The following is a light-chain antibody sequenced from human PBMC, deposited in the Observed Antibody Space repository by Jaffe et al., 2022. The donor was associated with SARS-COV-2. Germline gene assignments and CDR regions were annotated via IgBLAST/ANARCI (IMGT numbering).Light chain of an antibody. CDR3: QVWDSSAVI. J-gene: IGLJ2*01. CDR2: RDS. V-gene: IGLV3-9*01. CDR1: NIGSRN. Sequence: SYELTQPLSVSVALGQTARISCGGNNIGSRNVHWYQQKPGQAPVVVIFRDSDRPSGIPERFSGSKSPNTATLTISRAQGGDEADYYCQVWDSSAVIFGGGTKLTVL.